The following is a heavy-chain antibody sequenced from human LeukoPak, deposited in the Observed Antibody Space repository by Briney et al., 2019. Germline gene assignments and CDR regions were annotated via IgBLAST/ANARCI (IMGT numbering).Heavy chain of an antibody. J-gene: IGHJ4*02. D-gene: IGHD3-22*01. V-gene: IGHV4-38-2*02. Sequence: SETLSLTCTVSGYSISSGYYWGWIRQPPGKGLEWIGSIYHSGSTYYNPSLKSRVTISVDTSKNQFSLKLSSVTAADTAVYYCARGPHYYDSSGYHYETYYFDYWGQGTLVTVSS. CDR2: IYHSGST. CDR1: GYSISSGYY. CDR3: ARGPHYYDSSGYHYETYYFDY.